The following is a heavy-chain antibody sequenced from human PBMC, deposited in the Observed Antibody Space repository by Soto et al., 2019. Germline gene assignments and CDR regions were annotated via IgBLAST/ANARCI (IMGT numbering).Heavy chain of an antibody. CDR1: GFTFSSYS. CDR2: ISRSSSTI. Sequence: EVQLVESGGGLVQPGGSLRLSCAASGFTFSSYSMNWVRQAPGKGLEWVSYISRSSSTIYYADSVKGRFTISRDNAKNSLYLQMNSLRDEDTAVYYCARDLHYYDSSGYTILYYFDYWGQGTLVTVSS. J-gene: IGHJ4*02. D-gene: IGHD3-22*01. V-gene: IGHV3-48*02. CDR3: ARDLHYYDSSGYTILYYFDY.